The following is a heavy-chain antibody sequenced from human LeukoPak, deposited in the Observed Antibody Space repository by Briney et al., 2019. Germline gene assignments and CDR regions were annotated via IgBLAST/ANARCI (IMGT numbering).Heavy chain of an antibody. Sequence: ASVNVSCKASGYTFTSYAMHWVRQAPGQRLEWMGWINAGNGNTKYSQKFQGRVTITRDTSASTAYMELSSLRSEDTAVYYCASNYYGSGWFDPWGQGTLVTVSS. V-gene: IGHV1-3*01. J-gene: IGHJ5*02. D-gene: IGHD3-10*01. CDR2: INAGNGNT. CDR3: ASNYYGSGWFDP. CDR1: GYTFTSYA.